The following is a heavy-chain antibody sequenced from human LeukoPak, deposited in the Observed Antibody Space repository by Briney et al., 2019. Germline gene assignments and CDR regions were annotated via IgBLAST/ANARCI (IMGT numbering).Heavy chain of an antibody. CDR2: INHSGIT. CDR1: GGSFSGYY. J-gene: IGHJ5*02. D-gene: IGHD6-13*01. Sequence: PSETLSLTCAVYGGSFSGYYWSWIRQPPGQGLEWIGEINHSGITNYNPSLKSRVTISVDTSKNQFSLKLSSVSAADTAVYYCARGFRDSSSWYDYGFLRWFDPWGQGTLVTVSS. V-gene: IGHV4-34*01. CDR3: ARGFRDSSSWYDYGFLRWFDP.